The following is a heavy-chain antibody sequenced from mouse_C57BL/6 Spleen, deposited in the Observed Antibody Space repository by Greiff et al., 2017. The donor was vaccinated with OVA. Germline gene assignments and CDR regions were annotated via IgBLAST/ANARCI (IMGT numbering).Heavy chain of an antibody. D-gene: IGHD2-1*01. V-gene: IGHV1-50*01. CDR3: ERAVYGNYDN. Sequence: QVQLQQPGAELVKPGASVKLSCKASGYTFTSYWMQWVKQRPGQGLEWIGEIDPSDGYTNYNEKFKGKATLTVDTSSSTAYMPLSSLTSGSSAVNYWERAVYGNYDNWGQGTTLTVSS. CDR1: GYTFTSYW. J-gene: IGHJ2*01. CDR2: IDPSDGYT.